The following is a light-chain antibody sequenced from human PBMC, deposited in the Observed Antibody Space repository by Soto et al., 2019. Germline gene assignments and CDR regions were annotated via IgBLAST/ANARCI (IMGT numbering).Light chain of an antibody. CDR2: LGS. CDR3: MQALQTPWT. Sequence: DIVMTQSPLSLPVTPGEPASISCRSIQSLLHSNGYNYLDWYLQKPGQSPQLLIYLGSNRSSGVPDRFSGSGSGTDFTLKISRVEAEDVGVYYCMQALQTPWTFGQGTKLDIK. J-gene: IGKJ1*01. CDR1: QSLLHSNGYNY. V-gene: IGKV2-28*01.